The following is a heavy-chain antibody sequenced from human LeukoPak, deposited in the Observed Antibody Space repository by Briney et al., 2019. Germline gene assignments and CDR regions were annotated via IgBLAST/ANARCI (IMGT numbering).Heavy chain of an antibody. CDR3: AREEADWFDP. CDR2: ISSSSSYI. J-gene: IGHJ5*02. CDR1: GFTFSSYS. Sequence: TGGSLRLSCAASGFTFSSYSMNWVRQAPGKGLEWVSSISSSSSYIYYADSVKGRFTISRDNAKNSLYLQMNSLRAEDTAVYYCAREEADWFDPWGQGTLVIVSS. V-gene: IGHV3-21*01.